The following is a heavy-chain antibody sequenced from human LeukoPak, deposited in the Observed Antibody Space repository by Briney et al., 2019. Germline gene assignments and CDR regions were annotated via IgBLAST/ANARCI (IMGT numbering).Heavy chain of an antibody. D-gene: IGHD3-3*01. CDR2: IWYDGSNK. J-gene: IGHJ6*02. Sequence: GGSLRLSCAASGFTFSSYGMHWVRQAPGKGLEWVAVIWYDGSNKYYADSVKGRFTFSRDNSKNTLYLQMNSLRAEDTAVYYCARTYYDFWSGYHQTSYYYYYGMDVWGQGTTVTVSS. CDR3: ARTYYDFWSGYHQTSYYYYYGMDV. V-gene: IGHV3-33*01. CDR1: GFTFSSYG.